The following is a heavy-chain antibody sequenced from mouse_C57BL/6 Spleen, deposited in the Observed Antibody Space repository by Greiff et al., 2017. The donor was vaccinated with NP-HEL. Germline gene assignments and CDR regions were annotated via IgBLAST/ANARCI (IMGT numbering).Heavy chain of an antibody. CDR3: AKNYYGSSEGHFDY. Sequence: EVHLVESGGDLVKPGGSLKLSCAASGFTFSSYGMSWVRQTPDKRLEWVATISSGGSYTYYPDSVKGRFTISRDNAKNTLYLQMSSLKSEDTAMYYCAKNYYGSSEGHFDYWGQGTTLTVSS. V-gene: IGHV5-6*01. CDR2: ISSGGSYT. D-gene: IGHD1-1*01. CDR1: GFTFSSYG. J-gene: IGHJ2*01.